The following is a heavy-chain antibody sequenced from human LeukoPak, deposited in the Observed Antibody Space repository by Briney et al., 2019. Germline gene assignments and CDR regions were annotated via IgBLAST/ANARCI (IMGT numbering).Heavy chain of an antibody. CDR3: ARDPPYCSSISCYIDY. V-gene: IGHV3-21*01. CDR1: GFTFSTYS. D-gene: IGHD2-2*01. Sequence: PGGSLRLSCAVSGFTFSTYSMTWVRQAPGKGLEWVSIISSTSDYIYYADSVKGRFTISRDNAKNSLYLQMSSLRAEDTAVYYCARDPPYCSSISCYIDYWGQGTLVTVSS. J-gene: IGHJ4*02. CDR2: ISSTSDYI.